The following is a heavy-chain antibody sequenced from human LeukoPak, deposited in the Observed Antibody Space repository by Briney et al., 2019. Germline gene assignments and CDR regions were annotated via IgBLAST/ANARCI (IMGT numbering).Heavy chain of an antibody. CDR2: INHSGST. D-gene: IGHD6-13*01. Sequence: PSETLSLTCAVYGGSSSGYYWSWIRQPPGKGLEWIGEINHSGSTNYNPSLKSQVTISVDTSKNQFSLKLSSVTAADTAVYYCARGWYRTWRPIDYWGQGTLITVSS. CDR1: GGSSSGYY. CDR3: ARGWYRTWRPIDY. J-gene: IGHJ4*02. V-gene: IGHV4-34*01.